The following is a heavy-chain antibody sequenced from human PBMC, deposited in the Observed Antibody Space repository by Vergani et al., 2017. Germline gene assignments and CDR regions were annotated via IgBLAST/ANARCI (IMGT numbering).Heavy chain of an antibody. V-gene: IGHV3-7*03. D-gene: IGHD2-2*01. J-gene: IGHJ6*02. CDR2: IKQDGSEK. Sequence: EVQLVESGGGLVQPGGSLRLSCAASGFTFSSYWMSWVRQAPGKGLEWVANIKQDGSEKYYVDSVKGRFTISRDNAKNSLYLQMNSLRAEDTAVYYCARDDCSSTSCYYYYYGMDVWGQGTTVTVSS. CDR1: GFTFSSYW. CDR3: ARDDCSSTSCYYYYYGMDV.